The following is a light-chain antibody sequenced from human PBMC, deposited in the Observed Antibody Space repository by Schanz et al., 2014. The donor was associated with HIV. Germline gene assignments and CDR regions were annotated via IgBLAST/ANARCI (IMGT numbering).Light chain of an antibody. J-gene: IGKJ2*01. CDR3: QQTYIVTPYT. CDR1: QTISIS. CDR2: DAS. Sequence: DIQMTPSPSSLSAFVGDTVSITCRASQTISISLNWYQQKPGKAPQLLIYDASLLHTGVPSRFSGSRSGTHITLTITSLLFEDFATYYCQQTYIVTPYTFGQGTKVE. V-gene: IGKV1-39*01.